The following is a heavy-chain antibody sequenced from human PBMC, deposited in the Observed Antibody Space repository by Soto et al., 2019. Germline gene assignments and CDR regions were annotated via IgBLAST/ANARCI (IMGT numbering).Heavy chain of an antibody. CDR2: ISSSSSAI. D-gene: IGHD4-4*01. J-gene: IGHJ4*02. Sequence: EVQLVESGGGLVQPGGSLRLSCAASGFSLSGYAMYWVRQAPGKGLEWLSYISSSSSAIYYADSVKGRFTISRDNAKNSLYLQMNNLRAEDTAVYWCARRSNFVVDYWGQGTLVTVSS. CDR1: GFSLSGYA. V-gene: IGHV3-48*01. CDR3: ARRSNFVVDY.